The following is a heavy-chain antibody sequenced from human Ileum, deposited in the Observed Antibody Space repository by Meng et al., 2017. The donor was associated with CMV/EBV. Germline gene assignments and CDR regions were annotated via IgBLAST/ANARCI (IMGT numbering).Heavy chain of an antibody. J-gene: IGHJ4*02. D-gene: IGHD1-26*01. CDR3: ARDRGSCLAYFDY. Sequence: KASGYTFIDYGISWVRQAPGQGLEWMGWISTNNGNTNYAQSLQGRVTMTRDPSTNTAYMELRSLRSDDTAVYYCARDRGSCLAYFDYWGQGTLVTVSS. CDR1: GYTFIDYG. CDR2: ISTNNGNT. V-gene: IGHV1-18*01.